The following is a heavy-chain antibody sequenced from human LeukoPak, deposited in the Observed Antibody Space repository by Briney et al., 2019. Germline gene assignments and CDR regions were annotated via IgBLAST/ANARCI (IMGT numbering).Heavy chain of an antibody. CDR2: VSGSGGST. V-gene: IGHV3-23*01. D-gene: IGHD2/OR15-2a*01. Sequence: GGSLRLSCAASVFTFSIYAMSGGPDAPGRGLGCGLAVSGSGGSTYYADYVTGQFTISRDNSKNTLYLQMNSLRAEDTAVYYCAKAIGDHQYYFDYWGQGTLVTVSS. CDR1: VFTFSIYA. J-gene: IGHJ4*02. CDR3: AKAIGDHQYYFDY.